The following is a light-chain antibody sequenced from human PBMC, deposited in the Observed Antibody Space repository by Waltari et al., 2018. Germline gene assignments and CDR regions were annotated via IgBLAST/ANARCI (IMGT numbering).Light chain of an antibody. V-gene: IGLV3-1*01. CDR1: TLGDKY. J-gene: IGLJ2*01. CDR3: QAWDSTTVV. CDR2: PDT. Sequence: SYELIQPPSVSVSPGQTASITCSGDTLGDKYACWYQQRPGQSPVLVIYPDTKRPSGSPRRFSGSNAGNTPTLTSSGTQAMDDADYYCQAWDSTTVVFGGGTKLTVL.